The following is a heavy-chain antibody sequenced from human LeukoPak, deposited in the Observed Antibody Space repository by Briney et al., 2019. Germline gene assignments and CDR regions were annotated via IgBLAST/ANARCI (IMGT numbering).Heavy chain of an antibody. CDR1: GFTFSSYG. V-gene: IGHV3-30*03. CDR3: ARTYSSGWPNWFDP. CDR2: ISYDGSNK. Sequence: PGGSLRLSCAASGFTFSSYGMHWVRQAPGKGLEWVAVISYDGSNKYYADSVKGRFTISRDNSKNTLYLQMNSLRAEDTAVYYCARTYSSGWPNWFDPWGQGTLVTVSS. J-gene: IGHJ5*02. D-gene: IGHD6-19*01.